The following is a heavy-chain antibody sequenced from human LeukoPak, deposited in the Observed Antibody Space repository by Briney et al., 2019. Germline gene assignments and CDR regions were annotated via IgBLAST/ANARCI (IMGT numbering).Heavy chain of an antibody. Sequence: GGSLRLSCAASGFSFSSYTMNWVRQAPGKGLEWVSSITGTGSYIYYADSVKGRFTISRDNAKNSLYLQMNSLRAEDTAVYYCARDQPYIVAKYYYYYMDVWGKGTTVTVSS. CDR1: GFSFSSYT. V-gene: IGHV3-21*01. CDR3: ARDQPYIVAKYYYYYMDV. J-gene: IGHJ6*03. CDR2: ITGTGSYI. D-gene: IGHD2-15*01.